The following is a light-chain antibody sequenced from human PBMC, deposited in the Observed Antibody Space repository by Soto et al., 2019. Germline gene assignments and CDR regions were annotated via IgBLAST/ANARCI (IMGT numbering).Light chain of an antibody. Sequence: QPALTQPASVAGSPGQSITLSCTGTSSDVGGYNYVSWYQRHPGKAPKLLIYDVSYRPSGVSDRFSGSKSGNTASLTISGLQAEDEADYYCSSYTSTTTLVVFGGGTKLTVL. J-gene: IGLJ3*02. CDR3: SSYTSTTTLVV. CDR1: SSDVGGYNY. CDR2: DVS. V-gene: IGLV2-14*01.